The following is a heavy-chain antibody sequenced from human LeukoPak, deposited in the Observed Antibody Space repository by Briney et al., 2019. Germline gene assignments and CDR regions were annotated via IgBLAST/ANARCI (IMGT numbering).Heavy chain of an antibody. CDR2: IWYDGSNT. D-gene: IGHD2-2*01. Sequence: TGGSLRLSCAASGFTFHNYGMHWVRQAPGKGLEWVALIWYDGSNTYYADSVKGRFTISRENSNNTLYLQMNSLRAEDTAVYYCARDEYLWVVIQLGLFDYWGQGTLVTVSS. J-gene: IGHJ4*02. CDR1: GFTFHNYG. V-gene: IGHV3-30*02. CDR3: ARDEYLWVVIQLGLFDY.